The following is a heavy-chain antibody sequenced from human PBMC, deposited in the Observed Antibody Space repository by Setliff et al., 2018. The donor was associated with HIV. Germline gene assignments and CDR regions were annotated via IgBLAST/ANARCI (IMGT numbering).Heavy chain of an antibody. CDR2: INHSGST. CDR1: GGSFSEYY. V-gene: IGHV4-34*01. Sequence: SETLSLTCAVYGGSFSEYYWSWIRQSPGKGLEWIGEINHSGSTHYNPPLKSRATISVDTSKNQFSPRLNSVTAADTAVYYCARGATLLPGYSDRWEYFYMDVWGEGTTVTVSS. J-gene: IGHJ6*03. CDR3: ARGATLLPGYSDRWEYFYMDV. D-gene: IGHD5-12*01.